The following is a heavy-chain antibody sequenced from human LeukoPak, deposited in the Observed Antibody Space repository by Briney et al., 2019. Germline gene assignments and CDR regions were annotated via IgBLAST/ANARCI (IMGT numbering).Heavy chain of an antibody. D-gene: IGHD2-21*01. CDR3: AKSVSADCGGDCYSGYFQH. CDR2: ISGSGGST. J-gene: IGHJ1*01. CDR1: GFTFSSYA. Sequence: PGGSLRLSCAASGFTFSSYAMSWVRQAPGKGLEWVSAISGSGGSTYYADSVKGRFTISRDNSKNTLYLQMNSLRAEDTAVYYCAKSVSADCGGDCYSGYFQHWGQGTLVTVSS. V-gene: IGHV3-23*01.